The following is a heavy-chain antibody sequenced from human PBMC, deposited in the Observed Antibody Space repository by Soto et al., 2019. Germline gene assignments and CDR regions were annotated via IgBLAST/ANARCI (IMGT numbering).Heavy chain of an antibody. Sequence: GGSLRLSCAASGFSFSSFTMHWVRQAPGKGLEWVALISYDGSNKYYADSVKGRFTISRDNSKNTLYLQMSSLRAEDTAVYYCAREGPRVTTLSHYYGMDVWGQGTTVTVSS. CDR3: AREGPRVTTLSHYYGMDV. V-gene: IGHV3-30-3*01. J-gene: IGHJ6*02. CDR2: ISYDGSNK. D-gene: IGHD4-4*01. CDR1: GFSFSSFT.